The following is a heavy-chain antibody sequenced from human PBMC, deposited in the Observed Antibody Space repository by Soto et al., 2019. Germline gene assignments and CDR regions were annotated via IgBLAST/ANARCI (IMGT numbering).Heavy chain of an antibody. V-gene: IGHV3-23*01. CDR2: FSGGSGTT. CDR3: VRWNGFGDY. Sequence: VHLLESGGGLVQPGGSLRLSCVVSGFTFPTYGVTWVRQAPGKGLEWVSGFSGGSGTTHYRDSVKGRFTISRDDSKSTVYLQMNGLGVDDTAVYYCVRWNGFGDYWGQGTLVTVSS. CDR1: GFTFPTYG. J-gene: IGHJ4*02. D-gene: IGHD1-1*01.